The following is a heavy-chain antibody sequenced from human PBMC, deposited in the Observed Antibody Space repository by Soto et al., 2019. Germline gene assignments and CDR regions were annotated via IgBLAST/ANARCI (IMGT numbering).Heavy chain of an antibody. CDR2: IYHSGNT. V-gene: IGHV4-30-2*01. CDR3: ARGPYGSGHYQYYYGMDV. Sequence: QLQLQESGSGLVKPSQTLSLTCAVSGGSISSGGFSWTWIRQPPGKGLEWIGYIYHSGNTYYNPSLKSRVTMSVDRCKTQFSLKPSSVTAADTAVYYCARGPYGSGHYQYYYGMDVWGQGTTVTVSS. D-gene: IGHD3-10*01. J-gene: IGHJ6*02. CDR1: GGSISSGGFS.